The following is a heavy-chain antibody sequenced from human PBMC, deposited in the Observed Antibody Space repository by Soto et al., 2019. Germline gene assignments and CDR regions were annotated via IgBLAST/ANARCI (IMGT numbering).Heavy chain of an antibody. Sequence: GASVKVSCKASGGTFSSYAISWVRQAPGQGLEWMGGIIPIFGTANYAQEFQGRVTITADESTSTAYMELSSLRSEDTAVYYCARAQPKDIAAADYYYYGMDVWGQGTTVTVSS. CDR1: GGTFSSYA. CDR3: ARAQPKDIAAADYYYYGMDV. CDR2: IIPIFGTA. D-gene: IGHD6-13*01. V-gene: IGHV1-69*13. J-gene: IGHJ6*02.